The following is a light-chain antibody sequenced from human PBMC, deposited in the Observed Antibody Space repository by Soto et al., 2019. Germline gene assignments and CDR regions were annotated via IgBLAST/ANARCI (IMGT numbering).Light chain of an antibody. Sequence: EIVLTQSTGTLSFFPGERAALSCRASRSVTNNYLAWHQQKPGQTPRLLIYGASSRATGIPDRFSGRGSGTDFTRTISRLEPEDFAVYYCQQHGSSPITFGQGTRLEIK. J-gene: IGKJ5*01. CDR2: GAS. CDR3: QQHGSSPIT. CDR1: RSVTNNY. V-gene: IGKV3-20*01.